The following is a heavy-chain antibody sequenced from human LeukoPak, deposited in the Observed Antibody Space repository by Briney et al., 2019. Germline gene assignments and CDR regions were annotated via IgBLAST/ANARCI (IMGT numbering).Heavy chain of an antibody. CDR2: IHYSGTT. V-gene: IGHV4-59*08. Sequence: TSETLSLTCTVSGGSISGYYWSWIRLPPGKGLEWIAYIHYSGTTNYNPSLRSRVTISVDTSKNQFSLKVSSVTATDTAVYFCARHDSYALGSHPLDVWGQGTTVIVSS. CDR3: ARHDSYALGSHPLDV. CDR1: GGSISGYY. D-gene: IGHD3-10*01. J-gene: IGHJ6*02.